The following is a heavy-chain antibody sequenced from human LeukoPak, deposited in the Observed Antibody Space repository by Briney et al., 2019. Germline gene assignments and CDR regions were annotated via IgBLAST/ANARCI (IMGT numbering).Heavy chain of an antibody. Sequence: GALRLSCAASGFTFSSYSMNWVRQAPGKGLEWVSSSSSSSSYIYYADSVKGRFTISRDNAKNSLYLQMNSLRAEDTAVYYCARQVVPAAIRYYYGMDVWGQGTTVTVSS. CDR2: SSSSSSYI. J-gene: IGHJ6*02. V-gene: IGHV3-21*04. CDR1: GFTFSSYS. D-gene: IGHD2-2*02. CDR3: ARQVVPAAIRYYYGMDV.